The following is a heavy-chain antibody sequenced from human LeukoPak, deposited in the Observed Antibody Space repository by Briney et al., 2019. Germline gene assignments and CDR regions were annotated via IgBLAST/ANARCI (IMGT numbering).Heavy chain of an antibody. J-gene: IGHJ4*02. CDR2: INSNAGST. CDR1: GFTFSKYT. V-gene: IGHV3-23*01. Sequence: PGGSLRLSCAASGFTFSKYTMSWVRQAPGKVLEWISSINSNAGSTHYADSVKGRFTISRDNSKNTLLLQMNSLRAEDTAIYYCAKDLRRYSSSCPDYWGQGTLVTGS. CDR3: AKDLRRYSSSCPDY. D-gene: IGHD6-13*01.